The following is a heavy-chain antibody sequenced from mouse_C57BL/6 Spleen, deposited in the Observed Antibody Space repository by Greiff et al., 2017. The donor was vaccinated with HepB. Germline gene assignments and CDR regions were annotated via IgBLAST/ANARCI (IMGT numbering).Heavy chain of an antibody. V-gene: IGHV1-22*01. CDR2: INPNNGGT. D-gene: IGHD2-1*01. CDR1: GYTFTDYN. J-gene: IGHJ4*01. Sequence: EVQLVESGPELVKPGASVKMSCKASGYTFTDYNMHWVKQSPGKSLEWIGYINPNNGGTSYNQKFKGKATLTVTKSSSTAYMELRSLTSEDSAVYYCARIGIIYYGNYEPSYYAMDYWGQGTSVTVSS. CDR3: ARIGIIYYGNYEPSYYAMDY.